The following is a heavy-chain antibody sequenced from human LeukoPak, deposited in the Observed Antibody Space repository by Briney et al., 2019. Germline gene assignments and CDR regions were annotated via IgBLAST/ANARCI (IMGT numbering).Heavy chain of an antibody. CDR1: DGLSSGSY. Sequence: SETLSLTCTVPDGLSSGSYWTWIRQSPGKGLEWIGEINHVGSTNYNSSLNSRVTISADTSKKQFSLRLTSVTAADTAVYYCATGKRFLANWGQGSLVTVSS. D-gene: IGHD3-3*01. V-gene: IGHV4-34*01. CDR3: ATGKRFLAN. J-gene: IGHJ4*02. CDR2: INHVGST.